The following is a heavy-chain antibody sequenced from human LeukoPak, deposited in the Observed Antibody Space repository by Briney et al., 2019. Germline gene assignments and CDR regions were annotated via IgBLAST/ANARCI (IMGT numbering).Heavy chain of an antibody. Sequence: GESLKISCKGSGYSFTSYWIGWVRQMPGKGLEWMGIIYPGDSDTRYSPSFQGQVTISADKSISTAYLQWSSLKASDTAMYYCARHLSICSGGSCSSRYYYYMDVWGKGTTVTVSS. J-gene: IGHJ6*03. CDR2: IYPGDSDT. CDR1: GYSFTSYW. V-gene: IGHV5-51*01. CDR3: ARHLSICSGGSCSSRYYYYMDV. D-gene: IGHD2-15*01.